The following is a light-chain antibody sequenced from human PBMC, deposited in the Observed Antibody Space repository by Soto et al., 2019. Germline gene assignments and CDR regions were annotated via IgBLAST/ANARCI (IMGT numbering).Light chain of an antibody. J-gene: IGKJ2*01. CDR3: QQYDRSPPFT. V-gene: IGKV3-20*01. Sequence: EVVLTQSPGTLSLSPGDRATLSCRASQSVVSSFLAWYQQKPGQAPRLLIYGVSTRATGIPGRFSGSGSGTDFTLTISRLEPEDFAVYYCQQYDRSPPFTFGQGTKLEI. CDR1: QSVVSSF. CDR2: GVS.